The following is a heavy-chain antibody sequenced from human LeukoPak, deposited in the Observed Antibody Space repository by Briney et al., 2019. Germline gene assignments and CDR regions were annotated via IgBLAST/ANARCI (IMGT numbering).Heavy chain of an antibody. V-gene: IGHV3-23*01. J-gene: IGHJ4*02. D-gene: IGHD1-7*01. CDR3: ANEYNWNYAYFDY. Sequence: GGSLRLSCAASGFTFSNYGMSWVRQAPGKGPEWVSAISGSGGSTYYADSVKGRFTISRDNSKNTLYLQMNSLRAEDTAVYYCANEYNWNYAYFDYWGQGTLVTVSS. CDR2: ISGSGGST. CDR1: GFTFSNYG.